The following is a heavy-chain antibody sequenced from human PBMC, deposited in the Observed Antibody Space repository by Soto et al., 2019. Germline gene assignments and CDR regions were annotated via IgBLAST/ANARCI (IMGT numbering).Heavy chain of an antibody. J-gene: IGHJ5*02. CDR1: GYTFTSYG. CDR3: ARVLVSVPFLAWLRLQPERKEDWFDP. Sequence: ASVKVSCKASGYTFTSYGISWVRQAPGQGLEGMGWISAYNGNTNYAQKLQGRVTMTTDTSTSTAYMELRSLRSDDTAVYYCARVLVSVPFLAWLRLQPERKEDWFDPRGQGTLVTVSS. D-gene: IGHD3-3*01. CDR2: ISAYNGNT. V-gene: IGHV1-18*01.